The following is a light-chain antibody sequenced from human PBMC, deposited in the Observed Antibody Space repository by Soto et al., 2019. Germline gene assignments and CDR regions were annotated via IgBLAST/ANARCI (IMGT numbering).Light chain of an antibody. CDR2: DSS. J-gene: IGKJ5*01. CDR3: QQRKNWPPIT. V-gene: IGKV3-11*01. Sequence: EIELTQSPATLSLSPGETATLSCRASQNVDKFLAWYQQRPGQPPRLLIFDSSNRATGVPVRFSGSGSGTVFTLTIGSLEPEDYAVYYCQQRKNWPPITFGQGTRMEI. CDR1: QNVDKF.